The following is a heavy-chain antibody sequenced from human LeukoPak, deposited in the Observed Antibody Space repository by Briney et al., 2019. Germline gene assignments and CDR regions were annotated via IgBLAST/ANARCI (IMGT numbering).Heavy chain of an antibody. CDR3: ARELGARFDP. CDR1: GITFSSYA. V-gene: IGHV3-30*04. Sequence: HPGRSLRLSCAASGITFSSYAMHWVRQAPGKGLEWVAVISYDGSNKYYADSVKGRFTISRDNSKNTLYLQMNSLRAEDTAVYYCARELGARFDPWGQGTLVTVSS. CDR2: ISYDGSNK. J-gene: IGHJ5*02.